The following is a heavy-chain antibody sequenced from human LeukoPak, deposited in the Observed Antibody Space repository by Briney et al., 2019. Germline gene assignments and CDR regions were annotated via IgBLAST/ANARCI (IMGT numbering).Heavy chain of an antibody. CDR2: IYYSGTT. Sequence: LXLTCTVSGGSISSSNYYWGWIRQPPGKGLEWIGTIYYSGTTYYNPSLESRVTISEETSKNQFSLTLRSVTAADTAVYYCARQISDYYYYYMDVWGKGTTVTVSS. CDR1: GGSISSSNYY. CDR3: ARQISDYYYYYMDV. V-gene: IGHV4-39*01. J-gene: IGHJ6*03. D-gene: IGHD3-10*01.